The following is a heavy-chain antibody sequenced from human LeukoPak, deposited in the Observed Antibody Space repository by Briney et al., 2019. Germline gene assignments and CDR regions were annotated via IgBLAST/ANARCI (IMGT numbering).Heavy chain of an antibody. CDR2: IIPIFGTA. J-gene: IGHJ4*02. CDR3: ARLCWGNQLAGFDS. Sequence: SVNVSCKASGGTFSSYAISWVRQAPGQGLEWMGGIIPIFGTANYAQKFQGRVTITADESTSTAYMELSSLRSEDTAVYYCARLCWGNQLAGFDSWGQGTLVTVSS. CDR1: GGTFSSYA. V-gene: IGHV1-69*13. D-gene: IGHD3-10*02.